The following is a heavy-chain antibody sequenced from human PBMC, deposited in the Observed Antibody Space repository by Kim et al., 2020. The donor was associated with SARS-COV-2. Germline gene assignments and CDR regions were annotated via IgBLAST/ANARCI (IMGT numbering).Heavy chain of an antibody. V-gene: IGHV1-3*01. D-gene: IGHD6-19*01. Sequence: ASVKVSCKASGYTFTIYAMHWVRQVPGQSLEWMGWINAGNGNTKYPMKFQVRVTIISIISARTAYMDLSILRSEDTAVYYCARAFLNQLLFIAVAVTFDY. CDR3: ARAFLNQLLFIAVAVTFDY. J-gene: IGHJ4*01. CDR1: GYTFTIYA. CDR2: INAGNGNT.